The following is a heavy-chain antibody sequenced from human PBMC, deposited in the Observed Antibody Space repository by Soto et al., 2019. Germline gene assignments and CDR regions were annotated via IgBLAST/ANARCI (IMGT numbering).Heavy chain of an antibody. V-gene: IGHV4-39*01. Sequence: SETLSLTCTVSGGSISSSSYYWGWIRQPPGKGLEWIGSIYYSGSTYYNPSLKSRVTISVDTSKNQFSLKLSSVTAADTAVYYCAGDSSSWSSYWGQGTLVTVSS. CDR3: AGDSSSWSSY. J-gene: IGHJ4*02. CDR2: IYYSGST. CDR1: GGSISSSSYY. D-gene: IGHD6-13*01.